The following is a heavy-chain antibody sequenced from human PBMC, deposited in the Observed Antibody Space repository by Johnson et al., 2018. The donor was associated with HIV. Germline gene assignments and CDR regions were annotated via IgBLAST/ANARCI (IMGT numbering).Heavy chain of an antibody. CDR2: IDWNGGRQ. CDR1: GFTFDDYG. D-gene: IGHD3-22*01. Sequence: VQLMESGGGVVRPGGSLRLSCAASGFTFDDYGMSWVRQAPGKGLEWVSGIDWNGGRQGYADSVKGRFTISRDNAKNSLYMEMNNRRAEDTALYYCARQHYYESSGQGGGLDIWGQGTMVTVSS. J-gene: IGHJ3*02. CDR3: ARQHYYESSGQGGGLDI. V-gene: IGHV3-20*04.